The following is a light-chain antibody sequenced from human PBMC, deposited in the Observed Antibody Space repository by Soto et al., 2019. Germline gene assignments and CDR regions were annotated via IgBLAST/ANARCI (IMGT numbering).Light chain of an antibody. CDR2: GNS. Sequence: QSVLTQPPSVSGAPGQRVTISCTGSSSNIGAGYDVHWYQQLPGTAPKLLIYGNSNRPSGVPDRFSGSKSGTSASLAITGLQAEDEADYYCQSYYSSLSLVVFGGGTKVTVL. CDR3: QSYYSSLSLVV. V-gene: IGLV1-40*01. J-gene: IGLJ2*01. CDR1: SSNIGAGYD.